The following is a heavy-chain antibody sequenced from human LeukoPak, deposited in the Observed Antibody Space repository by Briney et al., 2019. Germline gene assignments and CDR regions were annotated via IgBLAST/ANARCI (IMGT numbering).Heavy chain of an antibody. CDR2: IKQDASDK. V-gene: IGHV3-7*01. Sequence: GGSLRLSRAASGFTFTNYWMSWVRQAPGKGLEWVASIKQDASDKYYVDSVKGRFTISRDNAKNSLFLQMISLRAEDTALYYCVRDPVDYWGQGILVTVSS. CDR3: VRDPVDY. J-gene: IGHJ4*02. CDR1: GFTFTNYW.